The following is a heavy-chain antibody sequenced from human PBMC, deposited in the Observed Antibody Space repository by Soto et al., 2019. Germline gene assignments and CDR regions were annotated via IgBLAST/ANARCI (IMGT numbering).Heavy chain of an antibody. CDR3: ASDYDDSRGYTPWLAF. J-gene: IGHJ4*02. V-gene: IGHV5-51*01. CDR2: IYPGDSDT. D-gene: IGHD3-22*01. Sequence: GKGLEWMGIIYPGDSDTRYSPSFQGQVTISADKSISTAYLQWSSLKASDTAMYYCASDYDDSRGYTPWLAFWGQGTPVIGSS.